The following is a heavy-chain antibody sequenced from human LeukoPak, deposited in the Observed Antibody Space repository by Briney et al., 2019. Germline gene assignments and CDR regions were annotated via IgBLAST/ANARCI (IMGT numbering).Heavy chain of an antibody. Sequence: GASVKVSCKASGGTFSSYAISWVRQAPGQGLEWMGIINPSGGSTSYAQKFQGRVTMTRDMSISTAYMELSRLRSDDTAVYYCARTTFPYYYYMDVWGKGTTVTVSS. V-gene: IGHV1-46*01. D-gene: IGHD4-17*01. CDR1: GGTFSSYA. CDR2: INPSGGST. CDR3: ARTTFPYYYYMDV. J-gene: IGHJ6*03.